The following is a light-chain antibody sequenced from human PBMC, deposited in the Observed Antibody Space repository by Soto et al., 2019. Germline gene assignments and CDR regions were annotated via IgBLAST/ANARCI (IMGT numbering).Light chain of an antibody. CDR1: QTISSW. CDR2: KAS. V-gene: IGKV1-5*03. J-gene: IGKJ1*01. CDR3: QHYYSYSEA. Sequence: DIQMTQSPSTLSGSVGDRVTITCRASQTISSWLAWYQQKPGNAPKLLIYKASTLKSGVPSRFSGSGSGTEFTLTISSLHPDDFATYYCQHYYSYSEAVGQGTKLDSK.